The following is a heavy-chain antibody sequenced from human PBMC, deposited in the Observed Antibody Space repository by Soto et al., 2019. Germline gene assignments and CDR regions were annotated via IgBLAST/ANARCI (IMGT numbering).Heavy chain of an antibody. Sequence: PSETLSLTCTVSGSSVSSGSYFWSWIRQSPGKGLEWIGHIYYSGSTSYSPSLKSRVSISVDTSKNQFSLEVHSVTAADTAVYYCARAGTNMVQFDYWGQGTLVTVSS. D-gene: IGHD3-10*01. CDR3: ARAGTNMVQFDY. J-gene: IGHJ4*02. CDR2: IYYSGST. V-gene: IGHV4-61*01. CDR1: GSSVSSGSYF.